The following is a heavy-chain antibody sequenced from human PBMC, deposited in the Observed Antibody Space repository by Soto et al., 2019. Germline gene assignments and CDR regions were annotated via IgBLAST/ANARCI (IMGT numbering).Heavy chain of an antibody. CDR3: ARSPGITGTRASQYAMDV. J-gene: IGHJ6*02. D-gene: IGHD1-20*01. Sequence: SVKVSCKASGGTFSSYAISWVRQAPGQGREWMGGIIPIFGTPDYAQHFPGRVTISADESTKTAYLELSSLRPEDTAVYYCARSPGITGTRASQYAMDVWGQGXTVTVSS. CDR1: GGTFSSYA. V-gene: IGHV1-69*13. CDR2: IIPIFGTP.